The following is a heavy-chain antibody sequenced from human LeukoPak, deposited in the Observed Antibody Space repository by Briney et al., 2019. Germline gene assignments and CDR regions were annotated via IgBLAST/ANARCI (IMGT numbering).Heavy chain of an antibody. D-gene: IGHD3-16*01. CDR2: INNDGSST. J-gene: IGHJ4*02. CDR3: ARDHWGSLDY. CDR1: RFTFDEYG. Sequence: GGSLRLSCAASRFTFDEYGMSWVRQTAGKGLEWVSRINNDGSSTSNADSVKGRMTISRDNAKNTLYLQMNSLRAEDTAVYYCARDHWGSLDYWGQGTLVTVSS. V-gene: IGHV3-74*01.